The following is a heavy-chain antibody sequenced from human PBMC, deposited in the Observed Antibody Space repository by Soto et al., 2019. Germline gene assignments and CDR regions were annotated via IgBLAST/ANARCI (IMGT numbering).Heavy chain of an antibody. CDR2: ISAYKGNT. J-gene: IGHJ4*02. V-gene: IGHV1-18*03. CDR1: GFTFTNYG. CDR3: ASRSGQLPYYFDY. Sequence: ASVKVSCKASGFTFTNYGISWVRQAPGQGLEWMGWISAYKGNTNYAQKFQGRVTMTTDTSTSTAYLELRSLRSDDMAVYFCASRSGQLPYYFDYWGQETQVTVSS. D-gene: IGHD6-6*01.